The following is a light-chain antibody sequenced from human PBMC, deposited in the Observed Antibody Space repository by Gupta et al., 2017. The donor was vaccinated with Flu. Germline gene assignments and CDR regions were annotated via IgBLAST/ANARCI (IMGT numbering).Light chain of an antibody. V-gene: IGKV3-20*01. Sequence: GTLSLSPGERATLSCRASQSVSSSYLAWYQQKPGQAPRLLIYGASSRATGIPDRFSGSGSGTDFTLTISRLETEDVAVYYCQQYGSAPSTFGQGTRLEIK. CDR2: GAS. CDR3: QQYGSAPST. CDR1: QSVSSSY. J-gene: IGKJ5*01.